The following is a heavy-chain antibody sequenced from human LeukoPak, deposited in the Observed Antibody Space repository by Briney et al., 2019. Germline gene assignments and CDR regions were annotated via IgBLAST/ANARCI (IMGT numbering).Heavy chain of an antibody. CDR3: ARGVTIFGVVTFDY. CDR1: GYTFTGYY. CDR2: INPNSGGT. Sequence: ASVKVSCKASGYTFTGYYMHWVRQAPGQGLEWMGWINPNSGGTNYAQKFQGRVTMTRDTSISTAYMELSRLRSDDTVVYYCARGVTIFGVVTFDYWGQGTLVTVSS. J-gene: IGHJ4*02. D-gene: IGHD3-3*01. V-gene: IGHV1-2*02.